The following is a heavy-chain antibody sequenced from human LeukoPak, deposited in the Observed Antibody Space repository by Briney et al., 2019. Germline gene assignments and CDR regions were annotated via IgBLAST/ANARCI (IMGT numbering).Heavy chain of an antibody. CDR2: ISWNSGSI. CDR3: AKAMSPSSGSYSDSAFDI. CDR1: GFTFDDYA. V-gene: IGHV3-9*01. Sequence: GGSLRLSCAASGFTFDDYAMHWVRQAPGKGLEWVSGISWNSGSIGYADSVKGRFTISRDNAKNSLYLQMNSLRAEDTALYYCAKAMSPSSGSYSDSAFDIWGQGTMVTVSS. J-gene: IGHJ3*02. D-gene: IGHD1-26*01.